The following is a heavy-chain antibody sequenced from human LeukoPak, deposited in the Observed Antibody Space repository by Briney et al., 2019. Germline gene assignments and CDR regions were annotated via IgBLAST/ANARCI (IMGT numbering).Heavy chain of an antibody. V-gene: IGHV1-8*01. J-gene: IGHJ5*02. Sequence: GASVKVSCKASGYTFTNYDINWVRQATGQGPEWMGWMNPNSGSTGYAQKFQGRVTMTRNTSISTAYMELSSLRSEDTAVYYCARSGAPWFGGLRKGFDPWGQGTLVTVSS. CDR1: GYTFTNYD. D-gene: IGHD3-10*01. CDR3: ARSGAPWFGGLRKGFDP. CDR2: MNPNSGST.